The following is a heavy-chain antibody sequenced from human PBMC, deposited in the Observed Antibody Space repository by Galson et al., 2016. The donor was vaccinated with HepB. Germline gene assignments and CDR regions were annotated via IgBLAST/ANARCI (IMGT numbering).Heavy chain of an antibody. V-gene: IGHV3-7*03. CDR2: IKDDGSGP. Sequence: SLRLSCAASGFTFSRYWMNWVRQAPGTGLEWVASIKDDGSGPYYAESVKGRFTISRDNVKNSLYLQLNNLRDGDTAVYYCAPYGDEPGWNFGHWGQGTLVSVSS. D-gene: IGHD4-17*01. J-gene: IGHJ1*01. CDR3: APYGDEPGWNFGH. CDR1: GFTFSRYW.